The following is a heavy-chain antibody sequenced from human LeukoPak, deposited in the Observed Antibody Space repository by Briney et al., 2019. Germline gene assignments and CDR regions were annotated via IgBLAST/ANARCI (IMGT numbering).Heavy chain of an antibody. CDR1: GFTFSSYW. CDR3: ARDRWGYSGSWYRVNYYYYYGMDV. CDR2: ISSSSSTV. J-gene: IGHJ6*02. D-gene: IGHD6-13*01. Sequence: GGSLRLSCAASGFTFSSYWMHWVRQAPGKGLEWVSYISSSSSTVYYADTVKGRFTISRDNAKNSLYLQMNSLRDEDTAVYYCARDRWGYSGSWYRVNYYYYYGMDVWGQGTTVTVSS. V-gene: IGHV3-48*02.